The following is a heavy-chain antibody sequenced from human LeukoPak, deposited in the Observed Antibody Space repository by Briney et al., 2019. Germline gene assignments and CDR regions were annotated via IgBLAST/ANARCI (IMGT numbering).Heavy chain of an antibody. D-gene: IGHD5-18*01. CDR3: ARTNLYVDTAVNDAFDI. CDR1: GFTFSSYG. CDR2: IWYDGSDE. J-gene: IGHJ3*02. Sequence: GRSLRLSCAASGFTFSSYGMHWVRQAPGKGLEWVAVIWYDGSDEYYADSVKGRFTISRDNSKNTLYLQMNSLTAEDTAVYYCARTNLYVDTAVNDAFDIWGQGTTVTASS. V-gene: IGHV3-33*01.